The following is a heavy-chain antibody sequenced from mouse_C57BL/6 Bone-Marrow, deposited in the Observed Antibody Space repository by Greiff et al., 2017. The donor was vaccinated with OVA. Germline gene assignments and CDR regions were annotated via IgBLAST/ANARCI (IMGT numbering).Heavy chain of an antibody. CDR3: ARQVMVTTGAYFDY. Sequence: VHVKQSGGGLVQPGESLKLSCESNEYEFPSHDMSWVRKTPEKRLELVAAINSDGGSTYYPDTMERRFIISRDNTKKTLYLQMSSLRSEDTALYYCARQVMVTTGAYFDYWGQGTTLTVSS. J-gene: IGHJ2*01. CDR2: INSDGGST. V-gene: IGHV5-2*01. CDR1: EYEFPSHD. D-gene: IGHD2-3*01.